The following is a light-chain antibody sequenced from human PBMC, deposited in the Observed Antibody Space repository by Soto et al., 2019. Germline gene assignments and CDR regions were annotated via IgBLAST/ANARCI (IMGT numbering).Light chain of an antibody. J-gene: IGKJ1*01. Sequence: DVVMTQSPLSLPVTLGQPASISCRSSRGLVYSDGNTYLNWFHQRPGQSPRRLIYKVSNRDSGVPDRFSGSGSGTDFTLTISSLQSEDFAVYYCQQYNNWPRTFGQGTKVDIK. CDR2: KVS. V-gene: IGKV2-30*01. CDR1: RGLVYSDGNTY. CDR3: QQYNNWPRT.